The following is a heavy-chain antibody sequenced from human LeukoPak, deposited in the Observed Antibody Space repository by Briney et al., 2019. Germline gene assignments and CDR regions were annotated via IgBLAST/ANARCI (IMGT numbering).Heavy chain of an antibody. D-gene: IGHD6-13*01. V-gene: IGHV1-2*02. CDR2: INPNSGGT. CDR1: GYTFTGYY. J-gene: IGHJ5*02. Sequence: GASVKVSCKASGYTFTGYYMNWVRQAPGQGLEWMGWINPNSGGTNYAQKFQGRVTMTRDTSISTAYMELSRLRSDDTAVYYCAREYPRGIAAAGTRWFDPWGQGTLVTVSS. CDR3: AREYPRGIAAAGTRWFDP.